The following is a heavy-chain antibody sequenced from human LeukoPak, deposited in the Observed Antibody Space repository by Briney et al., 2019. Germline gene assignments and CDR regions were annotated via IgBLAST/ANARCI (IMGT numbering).Heavy chain of an antibody. CDR2: IKSDGSST. J-gene: IGHJ4*02. V-gene: IGHV3-74*01. CDR3: ATNYYGSGPDH. D-gene: IGHD3-10*01. Sequence: GGSQRLSCAASGFTFSSYWMHWVRQAPGKGLVWVSRIKSDGSSTTYADSVKGRFTISRDNAKNTLYLQMNSLRAEDTAVYYCATNYYGSGPDHWGQGTLVTVSS. CDR1: GFTFSSYW.